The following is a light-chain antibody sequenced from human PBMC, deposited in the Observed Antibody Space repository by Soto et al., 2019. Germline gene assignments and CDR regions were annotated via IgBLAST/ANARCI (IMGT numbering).Light chain of an antibody. CDR3: LQDHDDSWT. CDR1: QSVSSNY. J-gene: IGKJ1*01. Sequence: PGGRATLSCRASQSVSSNYLAWYQQKHGQTPKVLMYRASTRATGIPDRFSGSGSGTDFTLTISKLQTEDFASYYCLQDHDDSWTFGQGTKVDIK. CDR2: RAS. V-gene: IGKV3D-7*01.